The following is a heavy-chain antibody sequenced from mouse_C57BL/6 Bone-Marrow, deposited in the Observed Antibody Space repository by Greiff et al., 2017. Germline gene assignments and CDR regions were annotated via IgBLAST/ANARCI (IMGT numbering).Heavy chain of an antibody. CDR2: IHPSDSDT. CDR1: GYTFTSYW. V-gene: IGHV1-74*01. Sequence: QVQLKQPGAELVKPGASVKVSCKASGYTFTSYWMHWVKQRPGQGLEWIGRIHPSDSDTNYNQKFKGKATFTVDKSASTAYMQLSSLTSEDSAVYYCAIDYYGSSYGYVDVWGTGTTVTVSS. D-gene: IGHD1-1*01. CDR3: AIDYYGSSYGYVDV. J-gene: IGHJ1*03.